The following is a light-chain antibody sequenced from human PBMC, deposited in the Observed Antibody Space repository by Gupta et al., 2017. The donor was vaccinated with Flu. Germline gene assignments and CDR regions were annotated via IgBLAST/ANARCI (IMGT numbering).Light chain of an antibody. Sequence: ERATLSCRASQSLNNRYLAWYQQKPGQAPRLLIHDASTRASGIPDRFSGSGSGTDFTLTISRLEPEDFAVYYCQQYDDSPETFGQGTKVEIK. V-gene: IGKV3-20*01. CDR1: QSLNNRY. CDR2: DAS. J-gene: IGKJ1*01. CDR3: QQYDDSPET.